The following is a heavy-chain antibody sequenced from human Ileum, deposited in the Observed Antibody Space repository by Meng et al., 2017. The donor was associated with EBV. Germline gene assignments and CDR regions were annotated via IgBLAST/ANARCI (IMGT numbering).Heavy chain of an antibody. CDR1: GYTFTSYD. D-gene: IGHD6-19*01. Sequence: AGAEVKKPEPLGVVAFKATGYTFTSYDINWVRQATGQGLEYMGWITPDNGKTGYAQKFQGRVTMTRDTSTSTVYLELSSLRSEDTAVYYCATGVADFEYWGQGTLVTVSS. CDR2: ITPDNGKT. CDR3: ATGVADFEY. V-gene: IGHV1-8*01. J-gene: IGHJ4*02.